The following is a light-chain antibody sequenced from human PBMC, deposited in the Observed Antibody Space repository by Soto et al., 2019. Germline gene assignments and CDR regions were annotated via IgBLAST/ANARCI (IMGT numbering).Light chain of an antibody. J-gene: IGLJ3*02. CDR2: STN. CDR1: TGAVTTRSF. CDR3: LLSFGSFWV. Sequence: QAVVTQEPSLTVSPGGTVTLTCTSNTGAVTTRSFPNWFQQKPGQTPRALIYSTNYKYSWTPARFSGSLLGGKAALTLSGVQPEDEAEYYCLLSFGSFWVFGGGTKLHRP. V-gene: IGLV7-43*01.